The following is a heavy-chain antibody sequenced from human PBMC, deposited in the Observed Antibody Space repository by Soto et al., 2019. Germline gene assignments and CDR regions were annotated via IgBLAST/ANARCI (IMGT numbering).Heavy chain of an antibody. CDR1: GFTFSDYN. J-gene: IGHJ4*02. Sequence: EVQLVESGGGLVQPGGSLRLSCAASGFTFSDYNMIWVRQAPGKGLQWVSYIDIFSATIYYADSVRGRFTISRDNANNSLYRQMNSLRDEDTAVYFCARDGVAEIDYCGQGTLVTVSS. V-gene: IGHV3-48*02. D-gene: IGHD2-15*01. CDR3: ARDGVAEIDY. CDR2: IDIFSATI.